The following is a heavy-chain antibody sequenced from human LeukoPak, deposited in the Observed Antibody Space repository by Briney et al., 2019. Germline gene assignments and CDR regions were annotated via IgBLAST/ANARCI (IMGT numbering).Heavy chain of an antibody. Sequence: PSETLSFTCTVSGGSISGYYWGWIRQPPGKGLEWIAYIHYSGSSKYSPSLKSRVTTSVDMPKNQFSLKLSSVTAADTAVYYCARYDNSGSALENWGQGTLVTVSS. V-gene: IGHV4-59*01. CDR3: ARYDNSGSALEN. CDR2: IHYSGSS. J-gene: IGHJ4*02. D-gene: IGHD3-22*01. CDR1: GGSISGYY.